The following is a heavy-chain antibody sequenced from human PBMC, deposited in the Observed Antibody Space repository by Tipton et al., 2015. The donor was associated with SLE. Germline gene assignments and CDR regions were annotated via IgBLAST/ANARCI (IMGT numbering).Heavy chain of an antibody. D-gene: IGHD3-22*01. Sequence: TLSLTCTVSGGSISSYYWSWIRQPPGKGLEWIGYISYSGSTNYNPSLKSRVTISVDTSKNQFSLKLSSVTAADTAVYYCARDALLHYDSSGSGAFDIWGQGTMVTVSS. CDR2: ISYSGST. CDR1: GGSISSYY. CDR3: ARDALLHYDSSGSGAFDI. J-gene: IGHJ3*02. V-gene: IGHV4-59*12.